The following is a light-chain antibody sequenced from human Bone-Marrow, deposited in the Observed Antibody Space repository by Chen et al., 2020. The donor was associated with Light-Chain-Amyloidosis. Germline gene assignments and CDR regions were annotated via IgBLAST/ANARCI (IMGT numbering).Light chain of an antibody. Sequence: SSVLTHPSSVSVAPGQTATIACGGNNIGSTSVHWYQQTPGQAPLLVVYDDSDRPSGIPERLSGSNSGNTATLTISRVEAGDAADYYCQVWDRSSDRPMFGGGTKLTVL. CDR1: NIGSTS. CDR2: DDS. CDR3: QVWDRSSDRPM. J-gene: IGLJ3*02. V-gene: IGLV3-21*02.